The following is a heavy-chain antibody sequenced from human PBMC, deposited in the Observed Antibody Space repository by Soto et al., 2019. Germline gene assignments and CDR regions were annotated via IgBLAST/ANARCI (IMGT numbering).Heavy chain of an antibody. CDR1: GYSISSGYY. J-gene: IGHJ6*02. D-gene: IGHD3-10*01. Sequence: PSETLSLTCAVSGYSISSGYYWGWIRQPPGKGLEWIGSIYHSGSTYNNPSLKSRVTISVDTSKNQFSLKLSSVTAADTAVYYCASVGGYGMDVWGQGTTVTVSS. CDR3: ASVGGYGMDV. V-gene: IGHV4-38-2*01. CDR2: IYHSGST.